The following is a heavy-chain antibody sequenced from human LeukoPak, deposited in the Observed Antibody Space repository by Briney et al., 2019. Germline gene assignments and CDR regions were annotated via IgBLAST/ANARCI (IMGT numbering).Heavy chain of an antibody. Sequence: GGSLRLSCVASGFTFSRYWMHWVRQAPGKGLEWVSLISWDGTKTYYADSVKGRFTISRDNAKNSLYLQMNSLRAEDTAVYYCARDSGNYLDAFDIWGQGTMVTVSS. V-gene: IGHV3-21*01. CDR1: GFTFSRYW. CDR3: ARDSGNYLDAFDI. J-gene: IGHJ3*02. D-gene: IGHD1-7*01. CDR2: ISWDGTKT.